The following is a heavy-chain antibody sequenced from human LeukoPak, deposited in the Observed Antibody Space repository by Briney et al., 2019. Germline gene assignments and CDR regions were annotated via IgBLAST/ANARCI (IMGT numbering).Heavy chain of an antibody. CDR2: ISRKAYGGAT. Sequence: PGRSLRLSCTASGFTFAYHAMTWLRQAPGGGLECVGFISRKAYGGATEYAASVQGRLTISRDDSSSVMYLQMNSLIIEDSAVYYCTRERLNCRDPRDWRFDPWGQGTLVTVSS. V-gene: IGHV3-49*02. CDR3: TRERLNCRDPRDWRFDP. CDR1: GFTFAYHA. J-gene: IGHJ5*02. D-gene: IGHD3-9*01.